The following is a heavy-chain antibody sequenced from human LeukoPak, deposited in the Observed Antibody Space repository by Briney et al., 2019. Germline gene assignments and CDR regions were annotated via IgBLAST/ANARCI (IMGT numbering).Heavy chain of an antibody. Sequence: SETLSLTCTVSGGSISSYYWSWIRQPAGKGLEWIGRIYTSGSTNYNPSLKSRVTMSVDTSKNQFSLKLSSVTAADTAVYYCARDLGYDFWSGYSAFDIWGQGQWSPSLQ. CDR1: GGSISSYY. D-gene: IGHD3-3*01. J-gene: IGHJ3*02. CDR3: ARDLGYDFWSGYSAFDI. CDR2: IYTSGST. V-gene: IGHV4-4*07.